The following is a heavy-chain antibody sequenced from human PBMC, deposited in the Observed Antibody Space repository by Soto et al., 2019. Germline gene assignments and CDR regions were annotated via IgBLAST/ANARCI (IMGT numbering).Heavy chain of an antibody. CDR2: ISSSSSYI. CDR1: GFTFSSYS. CDR3: AGIPYYDILTGYYKGGFDY. Sequence: EVQLVESGGGLVKPGGSLRLSCAASGFTFSSYSMNWVRQAPGKGLEWVSSISSSSSYIYYADSVKGRFTISRDNAKNSLKLQMNSLRAEDTAVYYCAGIPYYDILTGYYKGGFDYWGQGTLVTVSS. J-gene: IGHJ4*02. D-gene: IGHD3-9*01. V-gene: IGHV3-21*01.